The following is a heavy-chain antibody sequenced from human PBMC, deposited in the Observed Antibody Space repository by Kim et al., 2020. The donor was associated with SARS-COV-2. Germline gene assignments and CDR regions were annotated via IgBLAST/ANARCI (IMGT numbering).Heavy chain of an antibody. J-gene: IGHJ4*02. V-gene: IGHV1-46*01. CDR1: GYTFTNYF. CDR3: ARVDASLPDLLRYFDH. Sequence: ASVKVSCEASGYTFTNYFMYWVRQAPGQGLEWMGIINPSTGTTTYAEKFQGRVSMTRDTSTSTVYMELSSLRSEDTAVYYCARVDASLPDLLRYFDHWGQ. D-gene: IGHD3-9*01. CDR2: INPSTGTT.